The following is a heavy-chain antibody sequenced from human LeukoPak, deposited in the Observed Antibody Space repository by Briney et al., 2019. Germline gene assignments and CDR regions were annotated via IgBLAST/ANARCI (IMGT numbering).Heavy chain of an antibody. CDR3: AKGHAGSSWWGGFLDY. CDR1: GFTFDDYA. CDR2: ISWDGGST. Sequence: GGSPRLSCAASGFTFDDYAMHWVRQAPGKGLEWVSLISWDGGSTYYADSVKGRFTISRDNSKNSLYLQMNSLRAEDTALYYCAKGHAGSSWWGGFLDYWGQGTLVTVSS. J-gene: IGHJ4*02. D-gene: IGHD6-13*01. V-gene: IGHV3-43D*03.